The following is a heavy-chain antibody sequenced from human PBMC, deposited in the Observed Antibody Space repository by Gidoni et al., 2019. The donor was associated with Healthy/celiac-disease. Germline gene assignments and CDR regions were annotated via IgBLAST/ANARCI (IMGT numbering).Heavy chain of an antibody. CDR2: IWYDGSNK. Sequence: VAVIWYDGSNKYYADSVKGRFTISRDNSKNTLYLQMNSLRAEDTAVYYCARDGIAARLPPDYWGQGTLVTVSS. D-gene: IGHD6-6*01. J-gene: IGHJ4*02. V-gene: IGHV3-33*01. CDR3: ARDGIAARLPPDY.